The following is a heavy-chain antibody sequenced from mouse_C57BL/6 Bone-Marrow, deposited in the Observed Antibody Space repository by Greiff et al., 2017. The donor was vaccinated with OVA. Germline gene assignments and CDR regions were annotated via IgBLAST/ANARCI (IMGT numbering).Heavy chain of an antibody. J-gene: IGHJ1*03. D-gene: IGHD3-3*01. CDR2: IYPRDGST. CDR3: ARGGRGWYFDV. CDR1: GYTFTSYD. Sequence: VQLQQSGPELVKPGASVKLSCKASGYTFTSYDINWVKQRPGQGLEWIGWIYPRDGSTTYNEKFKGKDTLTVDTASSTAYMELHSLTSEDSAVYFCARGGRGWYFDVWGTGTTVTVSS. V-gene: IGHV1-85*01.